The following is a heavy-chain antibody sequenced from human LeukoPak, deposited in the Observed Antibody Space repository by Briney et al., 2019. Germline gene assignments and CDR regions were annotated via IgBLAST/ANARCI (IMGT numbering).Heavy chain of an antibody. D-gene: IGHD6-6*01. CDR3: ARDWGVGGRPGYMDV. J-gene: IGHJ6*03. Sequence: PSETLSLTCTVSGGSVSSYYWSWIRQPPGKGLEYIGYIYYSGSTNYNPSLKSRVTISVDTSKNQFSLNLNSVTAADTAVYFCARDWGVGGRPGYMDVWGKGTTVTVSS. V-gene: IGHV4-59*02. CDR1: GGSVSSYY. CDR2: IYYSGST.